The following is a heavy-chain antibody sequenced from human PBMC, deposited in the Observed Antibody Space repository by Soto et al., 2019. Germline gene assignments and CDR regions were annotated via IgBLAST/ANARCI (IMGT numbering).Heavy chain of an antibody. J-gene: IGHJ4*02. CDR2: ISSSSSTI. CDR3: ARGSYDFWSGYYRTSGDY. CDR1: GFTFSSYS. V-gene: IGHV3-48*02. D-gene: IGHD3-3*01. Sequence: PGGSLRLSCAASGFTFSSYSMNWVRQAPGKGLEWVSYISSSSSTIYYADSVKGRFTISRDNAKNSLYLQMNSLRDEDTAVYYCARGSYDFWSGYYRTSGDYWGQGT.